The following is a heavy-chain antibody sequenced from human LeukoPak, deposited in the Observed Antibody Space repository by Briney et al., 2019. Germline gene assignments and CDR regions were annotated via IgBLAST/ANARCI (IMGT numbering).Heavy chain of an antibody. Sequence: GGSLRLSCAASGFTFSSYEMNWVRQAPGKGLEWVSYISSSSSTIYYAGSVKGRFTISRDNAKNSLYLQMNSLRAEDTAVYYCARGKYDSSGYPLLGFDYWGQGTLVTVSS. D-gene: IGHD3-22*01. V-gene: IGHV3-48*01. CDR2: ISSSSSTI. CDR3: ARGKYDSSGYPLLGFDY. J-gene: IGHJ4*02. CDR1: GFTFSSYE.